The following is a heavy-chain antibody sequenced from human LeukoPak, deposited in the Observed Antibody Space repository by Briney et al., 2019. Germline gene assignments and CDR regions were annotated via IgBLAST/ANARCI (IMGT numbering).Heavy chain of an antibody. CDR1: GFTFRNYG. Sequence: GRSLRLSCAVSGFTFRNYGIHWVRQAPGKGLEWVAHIWDDGTNQDYVDSVKGRFTISRDNAKNSLYLQMNSLRAEDTAVYYCAKYGIVVVTAPLDYWGQGTLVTVSS. CDR3: AKYGIVVVTAPLDY. D-gene: IGHD2-21*02. V-gene: IGHV3-33*06. J-gene: IGHJ4*02. CDR2: IWDDGTNQ.